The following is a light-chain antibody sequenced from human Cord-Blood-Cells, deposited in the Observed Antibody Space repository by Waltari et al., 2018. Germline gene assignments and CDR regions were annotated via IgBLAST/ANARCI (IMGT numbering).Light chain of an antibody. CDR1: QSVSSY. V-gene: IGKV3-11*01. J-gene: IGKJ4*01. Sequence: EIVLTLSPSPLSLSPKERATLSCRASQSVSSYLAWYQQKPGQAPRLLIYDASNRATGIPARFSGSGSGTDFTLTISSLEPEDFAVYYCQQRSNWPLTFGGGTKVEIK. CDR3: QQRSNWPLT. CDR2: DAS.